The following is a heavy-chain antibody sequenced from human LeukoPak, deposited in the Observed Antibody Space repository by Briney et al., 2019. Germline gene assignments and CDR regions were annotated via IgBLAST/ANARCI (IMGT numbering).Heavy chain of an antibody. CDR1: GFTFSAYN. CDR3: ASSNYYGSGAP. D-gene: IGHD3-10*01. Sequence: GGSLRLSCAASGFTFSAYNMNWVRWTPGKGLQWVSSITTSSSYVFYADSVRGRFTISRDNAENSLYLQMNSLRAEDTAVYYCASSNYYGSGAPWGQGTLVTVSS. V-gene: IGHV3-21*01. CDR2: ITTSSSYV. J-gene: IGHJ5*02.